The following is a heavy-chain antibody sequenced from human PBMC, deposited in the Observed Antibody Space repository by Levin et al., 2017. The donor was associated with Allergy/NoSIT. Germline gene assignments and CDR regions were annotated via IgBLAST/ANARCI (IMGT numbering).Heavy chain of an antibody. J-gene: IGHJ3*02. D-gene: IGHD6-19*01. V-gene: IGHV1-18*01. CDR1: GYTFRVYG. CDR3: ARDLGTGWYDNAFEI. CDR2: ISPNNGHT. Sequence: GESLKISCKASGYTFRVYGIIWVRKAPGEGLEWLGWISPNNGHTKVSHKVQGRVNMTTDASTTTAYLDIRSLISDDTAVYYCARDLGTGWYDNAFEIWGQGTLVSVSS.